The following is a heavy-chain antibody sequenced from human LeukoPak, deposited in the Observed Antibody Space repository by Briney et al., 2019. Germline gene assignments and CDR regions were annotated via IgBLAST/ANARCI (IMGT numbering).Heavy chain of an antibody. V-gene: IGHV1-2*02. J-gene: IGHJ5*02. D-gene: IGHD2-2*01. CDR3: ARDRFSRQRVLGYCRSTSCYAGGWFDP. CDR2: INPNSGGT. Sequence: ASVKVSCKASGYTFTGYYMHWVRQAPGQGLEWMGWINPNSGGTNYAQKFQGRVTMTRDTSISTAYMELSRLRSDDTAVYYCARDRFSRQRVLGYCRSTSCYAGGWFDPWGQGTLVTVSS. CDR1: GYTFTGYY.